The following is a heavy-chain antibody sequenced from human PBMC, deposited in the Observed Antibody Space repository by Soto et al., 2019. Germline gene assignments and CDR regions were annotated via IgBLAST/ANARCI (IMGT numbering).Heavy chain of an antibody. CDR3: ARFHAAGSDY. D-gene: IGHD6-13*01. Sequence: QVQLQESGPGLVKPSETLSLTCTVSGGSISSYYWSWIRQPPGKGLEWIGYIYYSGSTNYNPSLKSRVTISVDTSKNQFSLKLSSVTAADTAVYYCARFHAAGSDYWGQGTLVTVSS. J-gene: IGHJ4*02. CDR2: IYYSGST. V-gene: IGHV4-59*01. CDR1: GGSISSYY.